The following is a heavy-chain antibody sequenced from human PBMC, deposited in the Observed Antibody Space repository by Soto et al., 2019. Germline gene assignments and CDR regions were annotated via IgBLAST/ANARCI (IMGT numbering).Heavy chain of an antibody. D-gene: IGHD6-13*01. V-gene: IGHV4-31*03. CDR1: NGYINSGGFY. Sequence: QVQLQESGPGLLKPSQTLSLTCNVSNGYINSGGFYWSWIRQHPGKGLEWIGYIFHSGSTLYNPSLNSRVTLSADTSKNQLSLNLRSVTVAATAVYSCARGGIAGHWFDPWGQGILVTVSS. CDR2: IFHSGST. J-gene: IGHJ5*02. CDR3: ARGGIAGHWFDP.